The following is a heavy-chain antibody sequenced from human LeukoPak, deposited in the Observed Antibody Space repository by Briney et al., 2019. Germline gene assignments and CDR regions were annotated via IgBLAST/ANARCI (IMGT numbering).Heavy chain of an antibody. D-gene: IGHD1-20*01. V-gene: IGHV1-2*06. CDR1: GYTFTGYS. CDR3: AREPEYNWNGYADY. CDR2: INPNSGGT. J-gene: IGHJ4*02. Sequence: GASVKVSCKASGYTFTGYSMHWVRQAPGQGLEWLGQINPNSGGTNYAQNFQGRVTMTRDTSVSTAYMELSRLRSDDTAVYYCAREPEYNWNGYADYWGQGTLVTVSS.